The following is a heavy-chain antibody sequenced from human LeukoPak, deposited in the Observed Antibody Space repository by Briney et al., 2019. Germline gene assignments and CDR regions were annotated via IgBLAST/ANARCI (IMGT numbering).Heavy chain of an antibody. CDR1: GYSFTSYW. Sequence: GESLKISCKGSGYSFTSYWIGWVRQMPGKGLEWMGIIYPGDSDTRYSPSFQGQVTISADKSISTAYLQWSSLKASDTAMYYCARQGRATRPLSDGMDVWGQGTTVTVSS. CDR2: IYPGDSDT. J-gene: IGHJ6*02. CDR3: ARQGRATRPLSDGMDV. D-gene: IGHD2-15*01. V-gene: IGHV5-51*01.